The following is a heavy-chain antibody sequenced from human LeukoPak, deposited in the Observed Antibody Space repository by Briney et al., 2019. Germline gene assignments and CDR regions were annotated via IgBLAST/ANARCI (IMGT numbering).Heavy chain of an antibody. Sequence: GGSLRLSCAASGFTVSSNYMSWVRQAPGKGLEWVSVIYSGGSTYYADSVKGRFTISRDNSKNTLYLQMNSLRAEDTAVYYCAKSQYSSSYRGLMDVWGKGTTVTVSS. J-gene: IGHJ6*03. D-gene: IGHD3-22*01. CDR2: IYSGGST. V-gene: IGHV3-66*01. CDR1: GFTVSSNY. CDR3: AKSQYSSSYRGLMDV.